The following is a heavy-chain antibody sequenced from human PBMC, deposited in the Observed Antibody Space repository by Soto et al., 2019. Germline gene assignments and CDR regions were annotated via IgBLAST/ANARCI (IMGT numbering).Heavy chain of an antibody. CDR3: ARGEYSSSNAFDI. CDR2: INHSGST. V-gene: IGHV4-34*01. CDR1: GGSFSGYY. J-gene: IGHJ3*02. D-gene: IGHD6-13*01. Sequence: SETLSLTCAVYGGSFSGYYWSWIRQPPGKGLEWIGEINHSGSTNYNPSLKSRVTISVDTSKNQFTLMLSSVTAADTAVYYCARGEYSSSNAFDIWGQGTMVTVSS.